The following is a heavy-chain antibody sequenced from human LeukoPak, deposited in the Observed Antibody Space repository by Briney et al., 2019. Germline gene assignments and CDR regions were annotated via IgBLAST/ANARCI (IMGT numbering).Heavy chain of an antibody. D-gene: IGHD6-13*01. V-gene: IGHV4-31*03. CDR3: ARDSSSWYGEANFDY. CDR1: GGSISSGGYY. J-gene: IGHJ4*02. CDR2: IYYSGST. Sequence: SQTLSLTCTVSGGSISSGGYYWSWIRQHPGKGLEWIGYIYYSGSTYYNPSLKSRVTISVDTSKSQFSLKLSSVTAADTAVYYCARDSSSWYGEANFDYWGQGTLVTVSS.